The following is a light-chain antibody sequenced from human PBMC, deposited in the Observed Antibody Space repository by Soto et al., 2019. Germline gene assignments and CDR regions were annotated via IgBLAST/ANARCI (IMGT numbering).Light chain of an antibody. CDR2: DVT. CDR3: GSITRSSTSV. J-gene: IGLJ1*01. V-gene: IGLV2-14*01. CDR1: SSDVGGFEY. Sequence: SALIQPASVSGSPGQSITISCTGTSSDVGGFEYVSWYQHQPGKAPKLIIYDVTKRPSGVSNRFSGSKSGNTASLTISGIQAEDEGDYYCGSITRSSTSVFGTGTKVTVL.